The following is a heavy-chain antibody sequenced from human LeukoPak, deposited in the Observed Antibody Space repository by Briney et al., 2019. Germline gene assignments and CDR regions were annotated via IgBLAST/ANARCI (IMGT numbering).Heavy chain of an antibody. J-gene: IGHJ4*02. CDR1: GYSFTSYW. V-gene: IGHV5-51*01. D-gene: IGHD6-13*01. CDR2: IYPGDSDT. CDR3: ARHRAAAEGGALDY. Sequence: GESLKISCKGSGYSFTSYWIGWVRQMPGKVLEWRGIIYPGDSDTRYSPSFQGQVTISADKSISAAYLQWSSLKASDNAMYYCARHRAAAEGGALDYWGQGTLVTVSS.